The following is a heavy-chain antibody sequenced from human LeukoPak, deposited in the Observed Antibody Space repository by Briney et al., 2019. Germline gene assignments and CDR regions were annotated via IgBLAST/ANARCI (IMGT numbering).Heavy chain of an antibody. D-gene: IGHD3-3*01. CDR1: GYSFTNYW. CDR2: IYPGDSDT. J-gene: IGHJ4*02. CDR3: ARHPPKSYDYWSGYYELDY. V-gene: IGHV5-51*01. Sequence: WESLKISCKGSGYSFTNYWIGWVRQMPGKGLEWMGIIYPGDSDTRYSPSFRGQVTISADKSISTAYLQWSSLRASDSAMYYCARHPPKSYDYWSGYYELDYWGQGTLVTVSS.